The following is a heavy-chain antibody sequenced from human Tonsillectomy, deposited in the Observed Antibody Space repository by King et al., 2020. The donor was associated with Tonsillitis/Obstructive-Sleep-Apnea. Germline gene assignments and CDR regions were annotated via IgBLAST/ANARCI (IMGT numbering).Heavy chain of an antibody. D-gene: IGHD3-9*01. CDR1: GGSISISSYY. Sequence: QLQESGPGLVKPSETLSLTCTVSGGSISISSYYWGWIRQPPGKGLEWIGSIYYSGSTYYNPSLKSRVTISVDTSKNQFSLKLNSVTAADTDVYYCAGPIWVDDNNNAADEEGAFDLWGQGTMVTVSS. CDR3: AGPIWVDDNNNAADEEGAFDL. J-gene: IGHJ3*01. CDR2: IYYSGST. V-gene: IGHV4-39*01.